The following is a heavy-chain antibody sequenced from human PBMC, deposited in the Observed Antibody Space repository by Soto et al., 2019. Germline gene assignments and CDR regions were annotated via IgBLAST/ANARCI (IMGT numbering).Heavy chain of an antibody. Sequence: GGSLRLSCAASGFTFSSYAMHWVRQAPGKGLEWVAVISYDGSNKYYADSVKGRFTISRDNSKNTLYLQMNSLRAEDTAVYYCATVGYDSSGYVRNDFDYWGQGTLVTVS. J-gene: IGHJ4*02. D-gene: IGHD3-22*01. CDR3: ATVGYDSSGYVRNDFDY. V-gene: IGHV3-30-3*01. CDR1: GFTFSSYA. CDR2: ISYDGSNK.